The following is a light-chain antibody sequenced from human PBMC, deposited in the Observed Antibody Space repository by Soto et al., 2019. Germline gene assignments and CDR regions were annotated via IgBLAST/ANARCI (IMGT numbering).Light chain of an antibody. CDR2: DAS. Sequence: EIVLTQSPATLSLSPREKATLSCRASQSVGGHLAWYQQKPGQAPRLLIYDASDRATGIPARFSGSGSETNFTLTISSLELDDFVVYYCQQRNNWPPSITFGQGTRLEIK. CDR1: QSVGGH. V-gene: IGKV3-11*01. CDR3: QQRNNWPPSIT. J-gene: IGKJ5*01.